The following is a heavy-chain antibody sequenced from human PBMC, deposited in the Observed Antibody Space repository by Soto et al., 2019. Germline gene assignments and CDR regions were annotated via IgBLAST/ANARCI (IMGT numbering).Heavy chain of an antibody. Sequence: EVQLVESGGGLVQPGGSLRLSCAASGFTLSSYSMHWVRQAPGKGLEWVSYISGSGGTIYYADSVKGRFTISRDNAKNSLSVHMTSLRDEDTAVYFCARETGLRSSGWAYYFDFWGQGTRVNVSS. CDR3: ARETGLRSSGWAYYFDF. D-gene: IGHD6-19*01. V-gene: IGHV3-48*02. J-gene: IGHJ4*02. CDR2: ISGSGGTI. CDR1: GFTLSSYS.